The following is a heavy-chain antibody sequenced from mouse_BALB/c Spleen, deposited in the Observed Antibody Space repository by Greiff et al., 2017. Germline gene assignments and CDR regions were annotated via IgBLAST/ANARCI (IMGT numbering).Heavy chain of an antibody. CDR1: GYSITSDYA. CDR3: ARLPYMDY. Sequence: EVKLVESGPGLVKPSQSLSLTCTVTGYSITSDYAWNWIRQFPGNKLEWMGYISYSGSTSYNPSLKSRISITRDTSKNQFFLQLNSVTTEDTATYYCARLPYMDYWGQGTSVTVSS. CDR2: ISYSGST. J-gene: IGHJ4*01. V-gene: IGHV3-2*02.